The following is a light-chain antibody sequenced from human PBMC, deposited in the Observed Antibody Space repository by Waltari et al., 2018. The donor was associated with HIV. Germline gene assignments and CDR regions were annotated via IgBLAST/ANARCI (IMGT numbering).Light chain of an antibody. CDR3: QSYDSSLSASGGV. J-gene: IGLJ1*01. Sequence: QSVLTQPPSVSGAPGQRVTISCTGSSSNIGAGYDVHWYQRLPGTAPKLLISGNTNRPSGVPDRFSGSKSGTSASLAITGLQPEDEADYYCQSYDSSLSASGGVFGTGTKVTVL. V-gene: IGLV1-40*01. CDR2: GNT. CDR1: SSNIGAGYD.